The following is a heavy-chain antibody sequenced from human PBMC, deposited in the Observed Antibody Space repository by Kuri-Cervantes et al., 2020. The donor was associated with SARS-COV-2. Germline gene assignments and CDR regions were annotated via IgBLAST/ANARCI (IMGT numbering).Heavy chain of an antibody. J-gene: IGHJ4*02. Sequence: LSLTCVASGFTFTDYAMHWVRQAPGKGLEWVAVISYDGSNKYYADSVKGRFTISRDNSKNTLYLQMNSLRAEDTAVYYCARPYSGSYMGYFDYWGQGTLVTVSS. CDR2: ISYDGSNK. CDR3: ARPYSGSYMGYFDY. V-gene: IGHV3-30-3*01. D-gene: IGHD1-26*01. CDR1: GFTFTDYA.